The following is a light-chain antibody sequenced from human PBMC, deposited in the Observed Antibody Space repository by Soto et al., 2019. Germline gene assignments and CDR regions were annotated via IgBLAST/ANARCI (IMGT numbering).Light chain of an antibody. V-gene: IGLV2-8*01. J-gene: IGLJ2*01. CDR1: SSDVGGYNY. Sequence: QSVLTQPPSASGSPGQSVTISCTGMSSDVGGYNYVSWYQQHPGKAPKLMIYEVSKRPSGVPDRFSGSKSGNTASLTVSGLQAEGEADYYCSSYAGANSVVFGGGTKVTVL. CDR2: EVS. CDR3: SSYAGANSVV.